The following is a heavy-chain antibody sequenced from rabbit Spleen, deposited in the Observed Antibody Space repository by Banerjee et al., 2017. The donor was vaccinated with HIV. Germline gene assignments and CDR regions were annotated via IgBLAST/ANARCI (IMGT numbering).Heavy chain of an antibody. CDR2: IRAGSGGST. V-gene: IGHV1S45*01. CDR1: GFSFSSSYW. J-gene: IGHJ4*01. CDR3: ARAGEGGYGYLDL. D-gene: IGHD2-1*01. Sequence: QEQLEESGGDLVKPEGSLTLTCTASGFSFSSSYWICWVRQAPGKGLEWIACIRAGSGGSTFYASWAKGRFTISKTSSTTVTLQMTSLTAADTATYFCARAGEGGYGYLDLWGPDTLVTVS.